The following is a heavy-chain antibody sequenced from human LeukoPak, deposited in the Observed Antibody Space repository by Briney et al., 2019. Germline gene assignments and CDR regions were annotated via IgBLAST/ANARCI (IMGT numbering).Heavy chain of an antibody. V-gene: IGHV1-8*01. D-gene: IGHD3-3*01. CDR3: ARGVGLYDFWSGYYRGHWFDP. CDR2: MNPNSGNT. CDR1: GYTFTSYD. Sequence: GASVKVSCKASGYTFTSYDINWVRQATGQGLEWMGWMNPNSGNTGYAQKFQGRVTMTRNTSISTAYMELSSLRSEDTAVYYCARGVGLYDFWSGYYRGHWFDPWGRGTLVTVSS. J-gene: IGHJ5*02.